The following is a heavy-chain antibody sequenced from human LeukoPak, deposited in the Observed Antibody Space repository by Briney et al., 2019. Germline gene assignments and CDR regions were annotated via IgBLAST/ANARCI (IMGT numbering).Heavy chain of an antibody. CDR2: ISYIGST. Sequence: PSETLSLTCAVSDDSFSSHYWTWIRQPPGKGLEWIGYISYIGSTNYNPSLTSRVSISKDTSDNQFSLRLYSVTAADAAVYYCARKQTGTMYDVWGQGTQVTVSS. CDR3: ARKQTGTMYDV. J-gene: IGHJ4*02. CDR1: DDSFSSHY. D-gene: IGHD1-7*01. V-gene: IGHV4-59*11.